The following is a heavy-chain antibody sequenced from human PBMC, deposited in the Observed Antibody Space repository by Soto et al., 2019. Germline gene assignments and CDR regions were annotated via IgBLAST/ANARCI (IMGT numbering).Heavy chain of an antibody. CDR2: FYSGGST. D-gene: IGHD5-12*01. V-gene: IGHV3-53*01. CDR1: GFTVSSNY. CDR3: ARDSGYIGYAFDC. J-gene: IGHJ4*02. Sequence: GGSLRLSCAASGFTVSSNYMGWFRQAPGKGLEWVSVFYSGGSTFYADSVKGRFTMFRDNSKNTLFLQLNSLRAEDTAVYYCARDSGYIGYAFDCWGQGTLVTVSS.